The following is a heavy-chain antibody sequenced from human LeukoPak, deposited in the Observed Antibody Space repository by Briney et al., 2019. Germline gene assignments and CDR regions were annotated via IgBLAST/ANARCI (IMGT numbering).Heavy chain of an antibody. Sequence: SETLSLTCTVSVGSICISSSDWGWSRQPPGKGLGWIGSIYYSGSAYSSRSLKSRLTISVATSKTQYSPKLSFVTAADTAVYSCARRGIGGPWGFDCWGQGTLVTLSS. CDR2: IYYSGSA. D-gene: IGHD3-16*01. CDR1: VGSICISSSD. CDR3: ARRGIGGPWGFDC. J-gene: IGHJ4*02. V-gene: IGHV4-39*01.